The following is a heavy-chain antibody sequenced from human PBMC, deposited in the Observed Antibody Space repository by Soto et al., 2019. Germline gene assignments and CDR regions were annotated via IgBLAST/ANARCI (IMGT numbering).Heavy chain of an antibody. J-gene: IGHJ6*02. CDR1: GFTFSSYG. Sequence: PGGSLRLSCAASGFTFSSYGMHWVRQAPGKGLEWVAVIWYDGSNKYYADSVKGRFTISRDNSKNTLYLQMNSLRAEDTAVYYCARGDGAGGGDFWSGYLPNYYYYYGMDVWGQGTTVTVSS. CDR2: IWYDGSNK. D-gene: IGHD3-3*01. V-gene: IGHV3-33*01. CDR3: ARGDGAGGGDFWSGYLPNYYYYYGMDV.